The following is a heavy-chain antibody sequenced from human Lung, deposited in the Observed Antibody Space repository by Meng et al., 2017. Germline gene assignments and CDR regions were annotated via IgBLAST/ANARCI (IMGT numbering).Heavy chain of an antibody. D-gene: IGHD6-19*01. CDR2: INHSGST. Sequence: VQLRQWGAGLLKPSETLSLTGVVSGGSFSDYYWSWIRQPPGKGLEWIGEINHSGSTNYNPSLESRATISVDTSQNNLSPKLSSVTAADSAVYYCASWIYSCGWQWGQGTLVTVSS. J-gene: IGHJ4*02. CDR3: ASWIYSCGWQ. V-gene: IGHV4-34*01. CDR1: GGSFSDYY.